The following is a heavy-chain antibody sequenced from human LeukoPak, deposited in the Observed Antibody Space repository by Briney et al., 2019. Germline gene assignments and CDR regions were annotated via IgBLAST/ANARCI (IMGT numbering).Heavy chain of an antibody. CDR1: GFTFSSYA. J-gene: IGHJ5*02. CDR2: ISGSGGST. CDR3: AKEGGLPPGAAAGFNWFDP. Sequence: GGSLRLSCAASGFTFSSYAMSWVRQAPGKGLEWVSAISGSGGSTYYADSVKGRFTISRDNSKNTLYLQMNSLRAEDTAVYYCAKEGGLPPGAAAGFNWFDPWGQGTLVTVSS. V-gene: IGHV3-23*01. D-gene: IGHD6-13*01.